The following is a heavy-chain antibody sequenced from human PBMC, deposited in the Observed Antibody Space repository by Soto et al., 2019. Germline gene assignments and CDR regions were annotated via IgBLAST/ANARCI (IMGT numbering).Heavy chain of an antibody. CDR3: ARIYSYGYNYFDY. CDR2: IQYRGST. D-gene: IGHD5-18*01. Sequence: SETLSLTCTVSDDSITSGSYYWGLIRQPPGKGLEWIGTIQYRGSTYYNPSLKSRVTMSLDTSKNQYSLRLSSVTAADTAVYYCARIYSYGYNYFDYWGQGTLVTVSS. CDR1: DDSITSGSYY. J-gene: IGHJ4*02. V-gene: IGHV4-39*01.